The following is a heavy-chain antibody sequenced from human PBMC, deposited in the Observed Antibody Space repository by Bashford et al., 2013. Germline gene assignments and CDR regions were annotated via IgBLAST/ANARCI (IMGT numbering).Heavy chain of an antibody. J-gene: IGHJ4*02. V-gene: IGHV4-30-4*01. CDR2: IYYTVST. Sequence: SETLSLTCTVSGGSVISGDYYWSWIRQSPGKGLQWIGYIYYTVSTHYNPSLKSRVTISVDTSKNQFSLKLSSVTAADTAVYYCARSGMTAIQYYFDYWGQGTLVTVSS. D-gene: IGHD2-21*02. CDR3: ARSGMTAIQYYFDY. CDR1: GGSVISGDYY.